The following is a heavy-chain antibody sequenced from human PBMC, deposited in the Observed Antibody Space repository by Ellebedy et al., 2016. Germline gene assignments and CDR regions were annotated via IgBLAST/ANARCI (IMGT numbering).Heavy chain of an antibody. CDR2: IGTAGDT. V-gene: IGHV3-13*01. J-gene: IGHJ3*02. CDR1: GFTFSSYD. CDR3: ARAYDYGSGRDAFDI. D-gene: IGHD3-10*01. Sequence: GGSLRLSXAASGFTFSSYDMHWVRQATGKGLEWVSAIGTAGDTYYPGSVKGRFTISRENAKNSLYLQMNSLRAGDTAVYYCARAYDYGSGRDAFDIWGQGTMVTVSS.